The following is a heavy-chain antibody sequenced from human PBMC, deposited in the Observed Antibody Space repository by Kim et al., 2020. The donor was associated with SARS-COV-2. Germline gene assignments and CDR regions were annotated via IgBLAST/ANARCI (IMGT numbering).Heavy chain of an antibody. V-gene: IGHV1-3*01. Sequence: ASVKVSCKASGYTFTSYAMHWVLQAPGQRLEWMGWINAGNGNTKYSQKFQGRVTITRDTSASTAYMELSSLRSEDTAVYYCSRGGVGSYYYGMDVWGQGTTVTVSS. J-gene: IGHJ6*02. D-gene: IGHD3-10*01. CDR1: GYTFTSYA. CDR3: SRGGVGSYYYGMDV. CDR2: INAGNGNT.